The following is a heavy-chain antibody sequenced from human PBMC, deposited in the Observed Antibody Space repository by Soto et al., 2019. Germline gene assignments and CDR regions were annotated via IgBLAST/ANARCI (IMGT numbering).Heavy chain of an antibody. CDR1: GGSISGTDYY. Sequence: QVQLHESGPGLVKPSQTLSLTCTVSGGSISGTDYYWTWIRQPPGKGLEWLGHIYFSGGTYYNPSLKSRGTISVDTSKSQFSLKLKSVTAADTAVYYRARYEGVTAAFDYWGQGTLVTVSS. CDR3: ARYEGVTAAFDY. V-gene: IGHV4-30-4*01. J-gene: IGHJ4*02. D-gene: IGHD2-8*01. CDR2: IYFSGGT.